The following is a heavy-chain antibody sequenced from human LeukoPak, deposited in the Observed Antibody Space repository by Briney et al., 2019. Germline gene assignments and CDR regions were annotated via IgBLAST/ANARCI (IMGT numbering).Heavy chain of an antibody. CDR3: AKAAGYSSSWYSGGAFDI. CDR2: ISGSGGST. V-gene: IGHV3-23*01. Sequence: GGSLRLSCAASGFTFSSYAMSWVRQAPGKGLGWVSAISGSGGSTYYADSVKGRFTISRDNSKNTLYLQMNSLRAEDTAVYYCAKAAGYSSSWYSGGAFDIWGQGTMVTVSS. CDR1: GFTFSSYA. J-gene: IGHJ3*02. D-gene: IGHD6-13*01.